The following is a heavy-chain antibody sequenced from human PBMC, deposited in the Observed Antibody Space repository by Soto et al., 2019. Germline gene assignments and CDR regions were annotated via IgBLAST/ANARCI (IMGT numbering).Heavy chain of an antibody. CDR2: ISGSGGST. CDR3: AKDRDYGSGRTPFDY. D-gene: IGHD3-10*01. J-gene: IGHJ4*02. V-gene: IGHV3-23*01. CDR1: GFTFSSYA. Sequence: EVQLLESGGGLVQPGGSLRLCCAASGFTFSSYAMSWVRQAPGKGLEWVSAISGSGGSTYYADSVKGRFTISRDNSKNTLYLQMNSLRAEDTAVYYCAKDRDYGSGRTPFDYWGQGTLVTVSS.